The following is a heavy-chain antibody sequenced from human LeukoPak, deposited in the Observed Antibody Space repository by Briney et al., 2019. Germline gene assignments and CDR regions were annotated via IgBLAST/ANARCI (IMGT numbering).Heavy chain of an antibody. J-gene: IGHJ4*02. CDR2: IYQSGSVSS. CDR3: ASTLRFLPYRRFDY. Sequence: SETLSLTCSVSGGSIISSNYYWGWLRQPPGKGLEWFGSIYQSGSVSSYYNPSLQTLVTISGDTSKNQFFLRLSSVTAADTAVYYCASTLRFLPYRRFDYWGQGTLVTVPS. D-gene: IGHD3-3*01. V-gene: IGHV4-39*01. CDR1: GGSIISSNYY.